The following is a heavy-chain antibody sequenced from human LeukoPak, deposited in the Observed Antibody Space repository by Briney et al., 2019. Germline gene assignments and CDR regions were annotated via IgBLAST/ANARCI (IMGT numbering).Heavy chain of an antibody. V-gene: IGHV3-30*18. D-gene: IGHD2/OR15-2a*01. CDR1: GFTFSSYG. CDR3: AKYRAPIVQWLSDY. J-gene: IGHJ4*02. Sequence: PGRSLRLSCAASGFTFSSYGMHWVRQAPGKGLEWVAVISYDGSNKYYADSVKGRFTISRDNSKNTLYLQMNSLRAEDTAVYYCAKYRAPIVQWLSDYWGQGTLVTVSS. CDR2: ISYDGSNK.